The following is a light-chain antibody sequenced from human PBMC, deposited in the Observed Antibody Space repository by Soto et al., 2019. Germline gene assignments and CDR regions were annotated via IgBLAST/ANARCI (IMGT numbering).Light chain of an antibody. CDR1: SSDVGSYNL. CDR2: EGS. CDR3: CSYTRSSTFVV. Sequence: QSVLTQPASVSGSPGQSITISCTGNSSDVGSYNLVSWYQQHPGKAPKLMIYEGSKRPSGVSNRFSGSKSGNTASLTVSGLQAEDEADYYCCSYTRSSTFVVFGGGTKLTVL. V-gene: IGLV2-23*03. J-gene: IGLJ3*02.